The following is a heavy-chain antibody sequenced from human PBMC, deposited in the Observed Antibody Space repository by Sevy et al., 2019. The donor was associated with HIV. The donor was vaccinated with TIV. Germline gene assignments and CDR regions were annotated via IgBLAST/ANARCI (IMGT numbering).Heavy chain of an antibody. V-gene: IGHV3-23*01. CDR3: AREGCTKPHDY. CDR1: GLTFSKYS. CDR2: LSFGCGEI. J-gene: IGHJ4*02. D-gene: IGHD2-8*01. Sequence: GGSLRLSCAASGLTFSKYSMSWVRQPPGKGLEWVATLSFGCGEINYADSVKGRFTISRDNSKNSFYLQMNNLRAEDTAVYYCAREGCTKPHDYWGQGTLVTVSS.